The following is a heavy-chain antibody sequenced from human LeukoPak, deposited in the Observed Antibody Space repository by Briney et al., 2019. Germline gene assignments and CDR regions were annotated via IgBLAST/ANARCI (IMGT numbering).Heavy chain of an antibody. D-gene: IGHD3-10*01. CDR2: IIPIFGTA. V-gene: IGHV1-69*13. CDR1: GGTFSSYA. CDR3: ARVPGVITSYYYYGMDV. Sequence: SVKVSCKASGGTFSSYAISWVRQAPGQGLEWMGGIIPIFGTANYAQKFQGRVTITADESTSTAYMELSSLRSEDTAVYYCARVPGVITSYYYYGMDVWGQGTTVTVSS. J-gene: IGHJ6*02.